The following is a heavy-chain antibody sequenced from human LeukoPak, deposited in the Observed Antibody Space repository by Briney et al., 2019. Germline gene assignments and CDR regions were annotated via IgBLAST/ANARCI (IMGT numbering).Heavy chain of an antibody. J-gene: IGHJ4*02. V-gene: IGHV3-21*01. CDR1: GFTFSSYT. Sequence: GGSLRLSCAASGFTFSSYTMNWVRQAPVKGLEWVSSISSSSGYIYYADSLKGRFTISRDNAKNSLYLQVNSLRAEDTAVYYCARDQRSGSGTYRYDFWGRGTLVTVSS. CDR3: ARDQRSGSGTYRYDF. D-gene: IGHD3-10*01. CDR2: ISSSSGYI.